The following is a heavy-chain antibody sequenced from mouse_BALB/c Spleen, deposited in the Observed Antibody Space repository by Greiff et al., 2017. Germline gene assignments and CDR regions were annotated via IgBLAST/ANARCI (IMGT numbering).Heavy chain of an antibody. D-gene: IGHD4-1*01. CDR1: GFSLSTSGMG. CDR2: IWWDDDK. V-gene: IGHV8-8*01. J-gene: IGHJ4*01. CDR3: ARRRSETGTDAVDY. Sequence: QVTLKVSGPGILKPSQTLCLTCSFSGFSLSTSGMGVGWIRQPSGKGLEWLAHIWWDDDKHYNPSLKSQLTISKDTSQNQVFLKITSVDTADTATYYGARRRSETGTDAVDYWGQGTSVTVSA.